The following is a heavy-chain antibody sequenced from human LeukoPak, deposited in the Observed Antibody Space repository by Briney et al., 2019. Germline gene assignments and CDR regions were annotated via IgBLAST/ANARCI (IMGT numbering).Heavy chain of an antibody. D-gene: IGHD3-10*01. J-gene: IGHJ4*02. V-gene: IGHV1-46*01. Sequence: ASVKVSCKASGYTFSSYYMHWVRQAPGQGLEWMGMVNPSGGSTNYAQNFQGRVTMTRDTSTSTVYMDLSSLSSEDTAVYYSERGNYGCNRPLHYWGQGTLVTVSS. CDR3: ERGNYGCNRPLHY. CDR2: VNPSGGST. CDR1: GYTFSSYY.